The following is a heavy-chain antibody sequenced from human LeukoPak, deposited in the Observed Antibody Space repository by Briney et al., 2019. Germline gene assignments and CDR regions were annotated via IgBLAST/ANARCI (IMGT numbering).Heavy chain of an antibody. CDR3: ATLHLKRLAAAGTRSWFDP. V-gene: IGHV4-59*01. CDR2: IYYTGST. Sequence: SETLSLTCTVSGGSISNYYWSWIRQPPGKGLECMAYIYYTGSTNYNPSLKSRVPISVDTSKHQFSLKPSSVTAADTAVYYCATLHLKRLAAAGTRSWFDPWGQGTLVTVSS. D-gene: IGHD6-13*01. CDR1: GGSISNYY. J-gene: IGHJ5*02.